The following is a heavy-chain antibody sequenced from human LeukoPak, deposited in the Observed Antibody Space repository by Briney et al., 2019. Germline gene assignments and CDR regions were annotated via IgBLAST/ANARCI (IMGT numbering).Heavy chain of an antibody. Sequence: ASVKVSCKASGYTITSYYMHWVRQAPAQGLEWMGIINPSGGSKSYAQTFQGRVSMTRDTSTSTVYMELSSLRSEDTAAYYCARLPFRYAFDYWGQGTLVTVSS. V-gene: IGHV1-46*03. CDR1: GYTITSYY. D-gene: IGHD3-9*01. J-gene: IGHJ4*02. CDR3: ARLPFRYAFDY. CDR2: INPSGGSK.